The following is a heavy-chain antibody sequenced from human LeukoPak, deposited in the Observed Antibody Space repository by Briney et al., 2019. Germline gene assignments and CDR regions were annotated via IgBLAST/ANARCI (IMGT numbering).Heavy chain of an antibody. CDR1: GYTFTSYY. Sequence: GASVKVSCKASGYTFTSYYMHWVRQAPGQGLEWMGIINPSGGSTSYAQKFQGRVTMTRDTSTSTVYMELSSLRSEDTAVYYCARGPGFGVVFFPLDFDYWGQGTLVTVSS. CDR2: INPSGGST. J-gene: IGHJ4*02. D-gene: IGHD3-3*01. V-gene: IGHV1-46*03. CDR3: ARGPGFGVVFFPLDFDY.